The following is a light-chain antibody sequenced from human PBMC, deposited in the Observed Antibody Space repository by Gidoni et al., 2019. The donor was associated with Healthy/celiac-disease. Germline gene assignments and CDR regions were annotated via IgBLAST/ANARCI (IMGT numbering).Light chain of an antibody. J-gene: IGLJ3*02. CDR1: KLGEKY. Sequence: SYELTQPPSVSVSPGQTASITCSGDKLGEKYACWYQQQPGQSPVLVIYQDSKRPSGLPERFSGSNSGNTATLTISGTQAMDEADYYCQAWDSSTWVFGGGTKLTVL. CDR3: QAWDSSTWV. CDR2: QDS. V-gene: IGLV3-1*01.